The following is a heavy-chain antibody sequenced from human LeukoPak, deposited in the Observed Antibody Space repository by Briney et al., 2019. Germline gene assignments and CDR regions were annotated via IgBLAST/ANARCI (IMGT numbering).Heavy chain of an antibody. D-gene: IGHD6-19*01. V-gene: IGHV3-33*01. CDR2: IWYDGRTK. Sequence: GGSLGLSCEVSGFTFSNYGMHWVRQAPGKGLEWLALIWYDGRTKFHADSVKGRFTISRDNSANTLYLQMSSLRVEDTAVYYCAREWGRIAVAGGPGYWGQGARVTVSS. J-gene: IGHJ4*02. CDR3: AREWGRIAVAGGPGY. CDR1: GFTFSNYG.